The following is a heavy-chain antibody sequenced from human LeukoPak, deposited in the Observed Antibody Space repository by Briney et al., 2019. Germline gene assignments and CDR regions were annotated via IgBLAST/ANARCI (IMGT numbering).Heavy chain of an antibody. J-gene: IGHJ4*02. CDR3: ARVGYSSSWNVPYFDY. V-gene: IGHV3-64*01. Sequence: GGSLSLSCAASGFTFSNYAMHWVRQAPGKGLEYVSAISSNGGSTYYANSVKGRFTISRDNSKNTLYLQMGSLKPDDMAVYYCARVGYSSSWNVPYFDYWGQGALVTVSS. D-gene: IGHD6-13*01. CDR1: GFTFSNYA. CDR2: ISSNGGST.